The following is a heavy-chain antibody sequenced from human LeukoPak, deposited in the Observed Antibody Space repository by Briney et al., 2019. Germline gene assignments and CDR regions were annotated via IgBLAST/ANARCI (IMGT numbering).Heavy chain of an antibody. CDR1: GFTLSSYA. CDR2: ISYDGSNK. D-gene: IGHD3-10*01. CDR3: ARESQAYYYGSGSPNY. J-gene: IGHJ4*02. Sequence: GGSLRLSCAASGFTLSSYAMHWVRQAPGKGLEWVAVISYDGSNKYYADSVKGRFTISRDNSKNTLYLQMNSLRAEDTAVYYCARESQAYYYGSGSPNYWGQGTLVTVSS. V-gene: IGHV3-30*04.